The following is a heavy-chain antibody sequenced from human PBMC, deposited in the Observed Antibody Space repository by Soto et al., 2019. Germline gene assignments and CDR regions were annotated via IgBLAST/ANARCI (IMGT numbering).Heavy chain of an antibody. CDR2: ISAGSDAI. CDR3: ARLYNTSRVGAYFDP. V-gene: IGHV3-48*02. Sequence: EEQLVESGGGLVQPGGSLRLSCAASGFIFSTYTLNWVRQAPGKGLEWVSYISAGSDAIYYADSVKGRFTVSRDNAKNSLYLQMNSLRDEDTAVYYCARLYNTSRVGAYFDPWGQGTLVTVSS. CDR1: GFIFSTYT. D-gene: IGHD3-3*01. J-gene: IGHJ5*02.